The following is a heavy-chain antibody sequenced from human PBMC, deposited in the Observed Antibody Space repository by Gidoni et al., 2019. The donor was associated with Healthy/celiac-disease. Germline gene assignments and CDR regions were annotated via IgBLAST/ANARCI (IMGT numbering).Heavy chain of an antibody. V-gene: IGHV3-30-3*01. CDR3: ARDDLAMTTVTTYYYYYGMDV. CDR1: GFTFSSYA. D-gene: IGHD4-17*01. J-gene: IGHJ6*02. CDR2: ISYDGSNK. Sequence: QVQLVESGGGVVQPGRSLRLSCAASGFTFSSYAMHWVRQAPGKGLAGVAVISYDGSNKYYADSVKGRLTISRDNSKNTLYLQMNSLRAEDTAVYYCARDDLAMTTVTTYYYYYGMDVWGQGTTVTVSS.